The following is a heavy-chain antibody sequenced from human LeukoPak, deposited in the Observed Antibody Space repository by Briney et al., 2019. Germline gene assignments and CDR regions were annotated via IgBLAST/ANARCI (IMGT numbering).Heavy chain of an antibody. CDR2: INPSGGST. D-gene: IGHD3-16*01. V-gene: IGHV1-46*01. CDR1: GYTFTSYY. CDR3: AVRGWGVTEIDY. Sequence: GASVKVSCKASGYTFTSYYMHWVRQAPGQGLEWMGIINPSGGSTSYAQKFQGRVTMTRDTSTSTVYMELSSLRSEDTAVYYCAVRGWGVTEIDYWGQGTLVTVSS. J-gene: IGHJ4*02.